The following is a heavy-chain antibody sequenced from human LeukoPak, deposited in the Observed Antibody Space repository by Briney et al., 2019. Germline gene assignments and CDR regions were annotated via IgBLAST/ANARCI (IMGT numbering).Heavy chain of an antibody. CDR2: IYHSGST. V-gene: IGHV4-30-2*01. Sequence: PSETLSLTCAVSGGSISSGGYSWSWIRQPPGKGLEWIGYIYHSGSTYYNPSLKSRVTISVDRSKNQFSLKLSSVTDADTAVYYCARVDTAMVTVDYWGQGTLVTVSS. CDR3: ARVDTAMVTVDY. CDR1: GGSISSGGYS. D-gene: IGHD5-18*01. J-gene: IGHJ4*02.